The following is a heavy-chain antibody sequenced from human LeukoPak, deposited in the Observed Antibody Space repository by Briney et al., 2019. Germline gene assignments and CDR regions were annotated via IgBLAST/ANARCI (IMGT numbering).Heavy chain of an antibody. D-gene: IGHD5-18*01. V-gene: IGHV4-59*12. J-gene: IGHJ4*02. Sequence: SETLSLTCTVSGGSISSYYWSWIRQPPGKGLEWIGYIYYSGSTNYNPSLKSRVTISVDTSKNQFSLQLNSVTSEDTAVYYCARDRGTAMAYFDYWGQGTLVTVSS. CDR1: GGSISSYY. CDR3: ARDRGTAMAYFDY. CDR2: IYYSGST.